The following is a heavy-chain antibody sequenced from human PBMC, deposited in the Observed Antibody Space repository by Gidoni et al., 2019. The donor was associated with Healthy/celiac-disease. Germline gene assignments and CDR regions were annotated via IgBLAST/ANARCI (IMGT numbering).Heavy chain of an antibody. CDR3: ANLVGATGYDL. V-gene: IGHV1-69*06. J-gene: IGHJ2*01. Sequence: QVQLVQSGSEVKKPGSSVTVSCKASGGTFSSYAISWVRQAPGQGLAWMGGIIPIFGTANYAQKFQGRVTITADKSTSTAYMELSSLRSEDTAVYYCANLVGATGYDLWGRGTLVTVSS. CDR1: GGTFSSYA. CDR2: IIPIFGTA. D-gene: IGHD1-26*01.